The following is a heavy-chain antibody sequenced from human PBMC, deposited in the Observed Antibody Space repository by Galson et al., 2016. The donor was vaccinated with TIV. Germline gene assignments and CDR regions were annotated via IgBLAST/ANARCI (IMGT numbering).Heavy chain of an antibody. V-gene: IGHV3-33*01. CDR2: MWYDVSDK. Sequence: SLRLSCAASGFTFASYGMHWVRQAPGKGLEWVTLMWYDVSDKYYADSVKGRFTISRDNSKNTLYLQMTSLRAEDTAMYYCGRAFYNNGWFIEYWGQGTLVTVSS. CDR3: GRAFYNNGWFIEY. J-gene: IGHJ4*02. CDR1: GFTFASYG. D-gene: IGHD6-19*01.